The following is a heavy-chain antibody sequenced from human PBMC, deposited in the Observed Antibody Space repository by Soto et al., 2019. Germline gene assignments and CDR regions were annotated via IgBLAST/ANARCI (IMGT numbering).Heavy chain of an antibody. CDR2: IYTSGIT. CDR1: GGSFSSYY. D-gene: IGHD6-6*01. Sequence: LSLTCTVSGGSFSSYYWSWIRQPAGKGLEWIGRIYTSGITNYNPSLKSRVTMSVDTSSKQFSLNMTSVTAADTAVYFCARELAEAARSLDFWGLGTLVTVSS. CDR3: ARELAEAARSLDF. J-gene: IGHJ4*02. V-gene: IGHV4-4*07.